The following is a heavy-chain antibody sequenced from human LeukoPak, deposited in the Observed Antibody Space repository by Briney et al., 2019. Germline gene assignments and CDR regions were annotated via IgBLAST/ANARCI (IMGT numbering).Heavy chain of an antibody. J-gene: IGHJ4*02. Sequence: GGSLRLSCAASGFTFSTYNMNWVRQAPGKGLEWVSSISGSSSYIYCADSVKGRFSISRDNAKNSLYLQMNSLRAEDTAVYYCARDLLGWELHYFDYWGQGTLVTVSS. V-gene: IGHV3-21*01. CDR2: ISGSSSYI. D-gene: IGHD1-26*01. CDR1: GFTFSTYN. CDR3: ARDLLGWELHYFDY.